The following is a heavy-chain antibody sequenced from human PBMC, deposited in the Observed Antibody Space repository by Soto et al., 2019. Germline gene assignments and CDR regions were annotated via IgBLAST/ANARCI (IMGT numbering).Heavy chain of an antibody. J-gene: IGHJ4*02. Sequence: EVQLLESGGGLVQPGGSLRLSCAASGFTFSSYAMSWVRQAPGRGLEWVSAISGTGGSTYYADSVKGRFTISRDNSKNTLYLQMNSLRAEDTAVYYCAKDEYSSSAALFDYWGQGTLVTVSS. V-gene: IGHV3-23*01. CDR1: GFTFSSYA. CDR2: ISGTGGST. D-gene: IGHD6-6*01. CDR3: AKDEYSSSAALFDY.